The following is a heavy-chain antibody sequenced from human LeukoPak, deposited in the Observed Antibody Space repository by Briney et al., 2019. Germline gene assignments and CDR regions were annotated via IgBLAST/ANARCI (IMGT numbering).Heavy chain of an antibody. D-gene: IGHD3-3*02. Sequence: SETLSLTCTVSGGSISSYYWSRIRQPPGKGLEWIGYIYTSGSTNYNPSLKSRVTISVDTSKNQFSLKLSSVTAADTAVYYCARHFYYYYMDVWGKGTTVTVSS. CDR3: ARHFYYYYMDV. J-gene: IGHJ6*03. CDR1: GGSISSYY. V-gene: IGHV4-4*09. CDR2: IYTSGST.